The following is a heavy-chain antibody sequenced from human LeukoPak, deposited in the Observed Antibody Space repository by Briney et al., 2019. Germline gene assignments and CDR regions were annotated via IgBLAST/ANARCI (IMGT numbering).Heavy chain of an antibody. CDR3: ARYDILTGYSIDY. CDR1: GGSISSSSYY. J-gene: IGHJ4*02. V-gene: IGHV4-39*01. Sequence: SETLSLTCTVSGGSISSSSYYWGWIRQPPGKGLEWIGSIYYSGSTYYNPPLKSRVTISVDTSKNQFSLKLSSVTAADTAVYYCARYDILTGYSIDYWGQGTLVTVSS. CDR2: IYYSGST. D-gene: IGHD3-9*01.